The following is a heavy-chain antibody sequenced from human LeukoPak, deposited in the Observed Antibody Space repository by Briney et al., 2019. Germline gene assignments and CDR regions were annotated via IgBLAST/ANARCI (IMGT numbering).Heavy chain of an antibody. V-gene: IGHV3-64*04. J-gene: IGHJ3*02. CDR3: AREAPGDAGCFDI. D-gene: IGHD3-16*01. CDR1: GFTFSSYA. CDR2: ISSNGGST. Sequence: GGSLRLSCSASGFTFSSYAMHWVRQAPGKGLEYVSAISSNGGSTYYADSVKGRFTISRDNSKNTLYLQMNSLRAEDTAVYYCAREAPGDAGCFDIWGQGTMVTVSS.